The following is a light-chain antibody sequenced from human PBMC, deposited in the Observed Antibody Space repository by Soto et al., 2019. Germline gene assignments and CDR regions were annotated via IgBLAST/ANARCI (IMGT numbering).Light chain of an antibody. J-gene: IGKJ2*01. CDR3: LLYFSPDRYT. CDR2: GAS. V-gene: IGKV3D-15*01. Sequence: EIVMTQSPATLSLSPGERATLSCRASQTIDNTLAWYQRKPGQAPRLLIYGASTRATGIPDRFSGSGSDTDFSLTIRRLDPEDFAMYYCLLYFSPDRYTFGPGTKVQIK. CDR1: QTIDNT.